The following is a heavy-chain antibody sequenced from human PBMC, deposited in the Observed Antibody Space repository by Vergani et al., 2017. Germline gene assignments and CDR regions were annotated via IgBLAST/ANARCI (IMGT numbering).Heavy chain of an antibody. V-gene: IGHV4-34*01. CDR3: ARSHSSIWYRGGYFQH. CDR2: IKHRGST. CDR1: GGSFSGYY. Sequence: VQLQQWGGGLLKPSETLSLTCAVYGGSFSGYYWSWIRQPPGKGLEWIGEIKHRGSTNYNPSLKSRVTISVDTSKNQFSLTLSSVTAADTAVYYCARSHSSIWYRGGYFQHCGQGTLVTVSS. J-gene: IGHJ1*01. D-gene: IGHD6-13*01.